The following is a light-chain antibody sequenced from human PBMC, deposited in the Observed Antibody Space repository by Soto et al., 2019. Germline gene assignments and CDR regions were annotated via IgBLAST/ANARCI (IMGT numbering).Light chain of an antibody. CDR2: GAS. Sequence: EIVLTQYPGTLSSSPGERATLSCWASQSVTNTYLAWYQQKPGQAPRLLIYGASTRATGIPDRFSGSGSGTDFTLTISRLEPEDFAVYYCQQYATSPPMYTFGQGTKLEIK. J-gene: IGKJ2*01. V-gene: IGKV3-20*01. CDR1: QSVTNTY. CDR3: QQYATSPPMYT.